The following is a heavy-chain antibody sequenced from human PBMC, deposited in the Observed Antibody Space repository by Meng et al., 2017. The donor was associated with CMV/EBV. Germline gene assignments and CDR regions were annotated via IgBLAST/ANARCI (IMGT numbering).Heavy chain of an antibody. Sequence: GESLKISCAASGFIISNYGMTWVRQGPGKRLEWVSAISGSGDGTHFAESVKGRFTISRDNTQNTLYLQMNSLRAEDTAVYYCAKVPGSLYLRSYYFDYWGQGILVTVSS. CDR2: ISGSGDGT. V-gene: IGHV3-23*01. CDR1: GFIISNYG. J-gene: IGHJ4*02. CDR3: AKVPGSLYLRSYYFDY. D-gene: IGHD3-10*01.